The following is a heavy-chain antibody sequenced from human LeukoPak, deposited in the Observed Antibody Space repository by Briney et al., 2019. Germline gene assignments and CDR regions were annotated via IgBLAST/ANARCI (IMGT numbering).Heavy chain of an antibody. D-gene: IGHD5-12*01. CDR1: GYTFTSYD. CDR3: ARAGLVATINYYYYYMDV. CDR2: MNPNSGNT. V-gene: IGHV1-8*01. J-gene: IGHJ6*03. Sequence: ASVKVSCKASGYTFTSYDINWVRQATGQGLEWMGWMNPNSGNTGYAQKFQGRVTMTRNTFISTAYMELSSLRSEDTAVYYCARAGLVATINYYYYYMDVWGKGTTVTISS.